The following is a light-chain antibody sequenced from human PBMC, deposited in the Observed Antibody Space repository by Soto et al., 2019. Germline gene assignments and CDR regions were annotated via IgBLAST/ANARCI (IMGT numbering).Light chain of an antibody. CDR2: DAS. V-gene: IGKV1-5*01. CDR1: QSISKW. CDR3: QQYSTFPRT. Sequence: DIEMTQSPSTLSASVGDRVVITCRASQSISKWLVWYQQKPGKAPKFLIYDASTLESGVPSRFSGSGSGTEFTLTISSLRPEDFATFYCQQYSTFPRTFGQGTKVDIK. J-gene: IGKJ1*01.